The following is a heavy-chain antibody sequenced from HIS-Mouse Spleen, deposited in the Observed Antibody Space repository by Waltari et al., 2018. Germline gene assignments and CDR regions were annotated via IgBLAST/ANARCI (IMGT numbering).Heavy chain of an antibody. V-gene: IGHV4-39*07. CDR2: IYYSGST. CDR1: GGSISSSSYY. D-gene: IGHD5-12*01. CDR3: ARDLTRVLSEEMATIVDY. J-gene: IGHJ4*02. Sequence: QLQLQESGPGLVKPSETLSLTCTVSGGSISSSSYYWGWTRQPPGKGLEWIGSIYYSGSTNYNPSLKSRVTISVDTSKNQFSLKLSSVTAADTAVYYCARDLTRVLSEEMATIVDYWGQGTLVTVSS.